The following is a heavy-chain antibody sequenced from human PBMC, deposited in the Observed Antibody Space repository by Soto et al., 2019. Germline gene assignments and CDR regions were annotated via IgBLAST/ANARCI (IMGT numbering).Heavy chain of an antibody. CDR2: ISADNGNT. Sequence: QVQLVQSGAEVKKPGASVKVSCKASGYTFTSYRISWVRQAPGQGLEWMGWISADNGNTDYAQNLQGRATMTTATPTSTAYMELRSLKSDDTAVYYCATLVGAIYYWGQGTLVTVSS. D-gene: IGHD1-26*01. J-gene: IGHJ4*02. CDR3: ATLVGAIYY. CDR1: GYTFTSYR. V-gene: IGHV1-18*01.